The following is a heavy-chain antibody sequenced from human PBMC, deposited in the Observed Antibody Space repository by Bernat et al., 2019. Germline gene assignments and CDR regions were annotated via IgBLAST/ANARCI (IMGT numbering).Heavy chain of an antibody. CDR3: ASETYYDDSSGYYYERFDY. CDR1: GYTFISYG. Sequence: QVQLVQSGAEVKKPGASVKVSCKASGYTFISYGISWVRQAPGQGLEWMGWISAYNGNTNYAQKLQGRVTMTTDTSTSTSYLELRSLRSDDTAVYYCASETYYDDSSGYYYERFDYWGQGTLVTVSS. CDR2: ISAYNGNT. V-gene: IGHV1-18*01. D-gene: IGHD3-22*01. J-gene: IGHJ4*02.